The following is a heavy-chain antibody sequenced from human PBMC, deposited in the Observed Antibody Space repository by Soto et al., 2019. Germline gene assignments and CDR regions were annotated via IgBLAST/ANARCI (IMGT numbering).Heavy chain of an antibody. J-gene: IGHJ5*01. CDR1: GYSITSYW. CDR2: VNPGDSDT. Sequence: PGESLKISWKASGYSITSYWIGWVRQMPGKGLEWMGIVNPGDSDTRYSPSFQGHVTISADKSINTAYLQWSSLRASDTAIYYCAKQGPKASLDSWGQGTLVTVSS. V-gene: IGHV5-51*01. CDR3: AKQGPKASLDS.